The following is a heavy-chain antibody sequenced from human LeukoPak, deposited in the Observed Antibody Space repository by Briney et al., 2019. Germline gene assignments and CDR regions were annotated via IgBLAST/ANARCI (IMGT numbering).Heavy chain of an antibody. CDR3: ARGGGGGFDY. Sequence: PSETLSLTCAVYGGSFSGYYWSWIHQPPGKGLEWIGEINHSGSTNYNPSLKSQVTISVDTSKNQFSLKLSSVTAADTAVYYCARGGGGGFDYWGQGTLVTVSS. V-gene: IGHV4-34*01. D-gene: IGHD2-15*01. CDR2: INHSGST. CDR1: GGSFSGYY. J-gene: IGHJ4*02.